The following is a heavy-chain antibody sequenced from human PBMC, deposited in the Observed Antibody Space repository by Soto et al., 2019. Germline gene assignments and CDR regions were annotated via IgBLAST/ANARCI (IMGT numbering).Heavy chain of an antibody. Sequence: QVQLVESGGGVVQPGRSLRLSCAASGFTFSSYGMHWVRQAPAKGLEWVAVISYDGSNKYYADSVKGRFTISRDNSKNTLYLQMNSLRAEDTAVYYCAKGLVAVAGWFDPWGQGTLVTVSS. D-gene: IGHD6-19*01. J-gene: IGHJ5*02. CDR1: GFTFSSYG. CDR3: AKGLVAVAGWFDP. CDR2: ISYDGSNK. V-gene: IGHV3-30*18.